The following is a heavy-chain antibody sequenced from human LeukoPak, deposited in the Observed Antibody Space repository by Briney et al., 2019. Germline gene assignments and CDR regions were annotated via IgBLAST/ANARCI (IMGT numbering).Heavy chain of an antibody. CDR3: ARAQVEYCSGGRCYSGY. CDR1: GYTFTDYF. D-gene: IGHD2-15*01. Sequence: ASVKVSCKASGYTFTDYFIHWVRQAPGQGLEWMGWINPNSGDANYAQKFQGRVTMTRDTSVSTAYMELSRLRSDDTAVYYCARAQVEYCSGGRCYSGYWGQGTLVTVSS. V-gene: IGHV1-2*02. CDR2: INPNSGDA. J-gene: IGHJ4*02.